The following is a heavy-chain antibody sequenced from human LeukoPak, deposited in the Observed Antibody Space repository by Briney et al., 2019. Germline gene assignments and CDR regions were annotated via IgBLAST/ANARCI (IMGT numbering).Heavy chain of an antibody. CDR3: ALQGDGYNYNDY. Sequence: ASVKVSCKASGGTFSSYAISWVRRAPGQGLEWMGGIIPIFGTANYAQKFQGRVTITADESTSTAYMELSSLRSEDTAVYYCALQGDGYNYNDYWGQGTLVTVSS. J-gene: IGHJ4*02. CDR2: IIPIFGTA. CDR1: GGTFSSYA. D-gene: IGHD5-24*01. V-gene: IGHV1-69*13.